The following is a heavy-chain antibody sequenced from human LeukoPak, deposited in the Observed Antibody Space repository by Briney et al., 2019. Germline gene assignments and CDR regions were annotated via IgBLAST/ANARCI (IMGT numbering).Heavy chain of an antibody. Sequence: GGSLRLSCAASGFTFSDSGMHWVRQASGKGLEWVGRIRSKANSYATAYAASVKGRFTISRDDSKNTAYLQMNSLKTEDTAVYYCTTDRDSLVWFGAGGHWGQGTLVTVSS. CDR1: GFTFSDSG. CDR3: TTDRDSLVWFGAGGH. D-gene: IGHD3-10*01. J-gene: IGHJ1*01. V-gene: IGHV3-73*01. CDR2: IRSKANSYAT.